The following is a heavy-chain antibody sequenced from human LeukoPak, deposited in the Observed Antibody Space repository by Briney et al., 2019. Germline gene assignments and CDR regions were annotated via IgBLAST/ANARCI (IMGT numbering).Heavy chain of an antibody. J-gene: IGHJ3*02. CDR1: GYTLTGYY. V-gene: IGHV1-2*06. Sequence: ASVKVSCKASGYTLTGYYMHWVRQAPGQGLEWMGRINPNSGGTNYAQKFQGRVTMTRDTSISTAYMELSRLRSDDTAVYYCASLARESDAFDIWGQGTMVTVSS. CDR2: INPNSGGT. CDR3: ASLARESDAFDI. D-gene: IGHD1-26*01.